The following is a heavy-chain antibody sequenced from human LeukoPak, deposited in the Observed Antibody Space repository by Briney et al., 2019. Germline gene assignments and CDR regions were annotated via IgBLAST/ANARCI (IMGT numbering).Heavy chain of an antibody. Sequence: SETLSLTCTVSGGSISSYYWSWIRQPAGKGLEWIGRIYTSGSTNYNPSLKSRVTISVDTSKNQFSLRLSSVTAADTAVYYCASYSGSYGDFDYWGQGTLVTVSS. CDR1: GGSISSYY. CDR3: ASYSGSYGDFDY. V-gene: IGHV4-4*07. J-gene: IGHJ4*02. D-gene: IGHD1-26*01. CDR2: IYTSGST.